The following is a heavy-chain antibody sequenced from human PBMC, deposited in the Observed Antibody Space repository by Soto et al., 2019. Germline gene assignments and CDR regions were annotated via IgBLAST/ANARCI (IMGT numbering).Heavy chain of an antibody. CDR2: TRNKARSYTT. Sequence: EVQLVESGGDLVQPGGSLRLSCAGSGFTFSDHYLDWVRQAPGKGLEWVGRTRNKARSYTTEYAASVKGRFTISRDHSKYSVYLQMSSLKTEDTAVYYCARGFCSGATCYSGDYWSQGILATVSS. J-gene: IGHJ4*02. D-gene: IGHD2-15*01. CDR1: GFTFSDHY. CDR3: ARGFCSGATCYSGDY. V-gene: IGHV3-72*01.